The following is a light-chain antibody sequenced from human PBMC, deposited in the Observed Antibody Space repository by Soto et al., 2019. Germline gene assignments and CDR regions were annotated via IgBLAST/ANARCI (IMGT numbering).Light chain of an antibody. CDR3: QQYGSSQWT. CDR2: AAS. Sequence: EIVLTQSPGTLSLSPGERATLSCRASQSVSSTYLAWYQQKPGQAPRLLIYAASSRATGIPDRFSGGGSGTDFTLTISRLEPEGFAVYYCQQYGSSQWTFGQGTKVEIK. J-gene: IGKJ1*01. V-gene: IGKV3-20*01. CDR1: QSVSSTY.